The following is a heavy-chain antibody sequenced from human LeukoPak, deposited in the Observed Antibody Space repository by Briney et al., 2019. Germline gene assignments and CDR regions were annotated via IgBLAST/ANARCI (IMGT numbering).Heavy chain of an antibody. J-gene: IGHJ6*02. CDR3: ARDLVVTATNPGRVYYYYGMDV. V-gene: IGHV3-30-3*01. CDR2: ISYDGSNK. Sequence: GRSLRLSCEASGFTFSSYAMHWVRQAPGKGLEWVAVISYDGSNKYYADSVKGRFTISRDNSKNTLYLQMNSLRAEDTAVYYCARDLVVTATNPGRVYYYYGMDVWGQGTTVTVSS. D-gene: IGHD2-21*02. CDR1: GFTFSSYA.